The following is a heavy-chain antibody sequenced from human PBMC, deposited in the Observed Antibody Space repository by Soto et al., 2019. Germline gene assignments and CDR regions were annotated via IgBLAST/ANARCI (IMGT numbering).Heavy chain of an antibody. D-gene: IGHD2-8*02. V-gene: IGHV4-59*12. CDR1: SGSIISYN. CDR2: IYYAGST. J-gene: IGHJ4*02. Sequence: PSATLYLTCTVTSGSIISYNWGWIRQPPGRGLEWIGFIYYAGSTKYNPSLNSRVTISVDTSKNQFSLKLTSVTAADTAVYYCARDKITGLFDYWGQGTLVTVS. CDR3: ARDKITGLFDY.